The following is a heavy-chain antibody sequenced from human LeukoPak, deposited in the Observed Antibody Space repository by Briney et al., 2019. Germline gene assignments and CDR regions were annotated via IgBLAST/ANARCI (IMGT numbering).Heavy chain of an antibody. CDR1: GFTFDDYG. J-gene: IGHJ5*02. CDR2: INWNGGST. D-gene: IGHD1-1*01. Sequence: SGGSLRLSCAASGFTFDDYGMSWVRHAPGKGLEWVSGINWNGGSTGYADSVKGRFTISRDNAKNSLYLQMNSLRAEDTALYHCARARYDLVVWFDPWGQGTLVTVSS. CDR3: ARARYDLVVWFDP. V-gene: IGHV3-20*01.